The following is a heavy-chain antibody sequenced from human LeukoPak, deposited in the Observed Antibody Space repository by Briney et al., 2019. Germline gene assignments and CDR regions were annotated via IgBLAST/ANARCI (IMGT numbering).Heavy chain of an antibody. CDR3: TSLRWPRLGWFDP. D-gene: IGHD5-12*01. V-gene: IGHV4-34*01. CDR1: GGSFSGYY. J-gene: IGHJ5*02. Sequence: SETLSLTCAVYGGSFSGYYWSWIRQPPGKGLEWIGEINHSGSTNYNPSLKSRVTVSVDTSKNQFSLKLSSVTAADTAVYYCTSLRWPRLGWFDPWGQGTLVTVSS. CDR2: INHSGST.